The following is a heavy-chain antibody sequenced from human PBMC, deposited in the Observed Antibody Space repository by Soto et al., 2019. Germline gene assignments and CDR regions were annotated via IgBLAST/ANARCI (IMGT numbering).Heavy chain of an antibody. D-gene: IGHD4-17*01. CDR2: IYTTGAT. CDR1: GDSISRKY. CDR3: AMTVIAPSPYLDH. J-gene: IGHJ4*02. V-gene: IGHV4-4*07. Sequence: QVQLQESGPGLVKPSETLSLTCSVSGDSISRKYWSWLRQPAGGGLEGIGRIYTTGATNYNSSLKSRVSMSVDTSKNQFSLRLTSVTAADTAVYFCAMTVIAPSPYLDHWGQGLLVTVSS.